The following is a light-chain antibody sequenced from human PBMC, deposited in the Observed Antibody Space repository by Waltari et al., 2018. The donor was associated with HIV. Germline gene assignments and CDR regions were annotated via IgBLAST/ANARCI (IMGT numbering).Light chain of an antibody. CDR3: CSYAGTYTYV. V-gene: IGLV1-40*03. CDR2: DVT. J-gene: IGLJ1*01. Sequence: SILTQPPSVSGAPGQWVTISCIGNSSNIGAGYDVHWYRQVPGTAPKLIIFDVTKRPSGGPDRFSGSKSGDTASLTISGLQAEDEADYYCCSYAGTYTYVFGLGTKVTVL. CDR1: SSNIGAGYD.